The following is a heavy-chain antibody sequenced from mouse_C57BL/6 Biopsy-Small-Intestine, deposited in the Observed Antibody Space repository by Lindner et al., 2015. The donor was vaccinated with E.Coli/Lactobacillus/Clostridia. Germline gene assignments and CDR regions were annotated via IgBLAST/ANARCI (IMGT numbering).Heavy chain of an antibody. CDR2: INPNTGDT. J-gene: IGHJ4*01. Sequence: SVKVSCKTSGYTFTANYMHWVRQAPGQGLDWMGSINPNTGDTDYAQKFQGRVTMTRDTSISTAYMELSGLRSDDTAIYYCARIYIGTGGRGFDFWGQGTLVTVSP. D-gene: IGHD2-5*01. CDR3: ARIYIGTGGRGFDF. CDR1: GYTFTANY. V-gene: IGHV1-53*01.